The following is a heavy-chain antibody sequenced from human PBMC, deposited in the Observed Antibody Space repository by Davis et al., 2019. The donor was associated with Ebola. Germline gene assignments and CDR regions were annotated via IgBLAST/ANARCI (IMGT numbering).Heavy chain of an antibody. J-gene: IGHJ4*02. Sequence: PSETLSLTCTVSGGSISSGDYFWSRIRQPPGKGLEWIGNIYYSGSTYYNPSLKSRVTISLDTSKNQFSLKLSSVTAADTAVYYCARVKSSSDKAFDYWGQGTLVTVSS. D-gene: IGHD6-13*01. CDR1: GGSISSGDYF. CDR3: ARVKSSSDKAFDY. V-gene: IGHV4-30-4*01. CDR2: IYYSGST.